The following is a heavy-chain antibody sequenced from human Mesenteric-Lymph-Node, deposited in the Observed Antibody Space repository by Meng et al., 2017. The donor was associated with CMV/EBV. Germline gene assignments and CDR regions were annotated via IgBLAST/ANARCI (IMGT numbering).Heavy chain of an antibody. Sequence: SETLSLTCSVSGASISNYFWSWIRQPPGKGLEWIGYSYYTGSTNYNPSLKSRVTISVDTSKNQFSLKLSSVTAADTAVYYCARDSPFTIFGMNWFDPWGQGTLVTVSS. CDR3: ARDSPFTIFGMNWFDP. CDR1: GASISNYF. CDR2: SYYTGST. V-gene: IGHV4-59*12. D-gene: IGHD3-3*01. J-gene: IGHJ5*02.